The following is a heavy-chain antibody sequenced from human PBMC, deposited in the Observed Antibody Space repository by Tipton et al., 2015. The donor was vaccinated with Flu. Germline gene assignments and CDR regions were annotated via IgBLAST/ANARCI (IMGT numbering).Heavy chain of an antibody. Sequence: SLRLSCEVSGFTVTSNYMAWVRQAPGKGPEWVSVIYSGGRTYYADSVKGRFSISRDNSKNTLYLQMNSLRVEDTALYYCARRRGYCTTTTRLLPFDFWGQGTPVTVSS. D-gene: IGHD2-2*01. CDR3: ARRRGYCTTTTRLLPFDF. V-gene: IGHV3-53*01. J-gene: IGHJ4*02. CDR1: GFTVTSNY. CDR2: IYSGGRT.